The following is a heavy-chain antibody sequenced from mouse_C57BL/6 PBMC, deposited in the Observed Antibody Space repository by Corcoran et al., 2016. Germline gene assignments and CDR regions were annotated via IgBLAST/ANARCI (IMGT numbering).Heavy chain of an antibody. CDR2: INTYSGVP. V-gene: IGHV9-3*01. CDR3: ARVIGYDYDFY. D-gene: IGHD2-4*01. Sequence: QIQLVQSGPELKKPGETVKISCKASGYTFTTYGMSWVKQAPGKGLKWMGWINTYSGVPTYADDFKGRFAFSLETSASTAYLQINNLKNEDTATYFCARVIGYDYDFYWGQGTLVTVSA. CDR1: GYTFTTYG. J-gene: IGHJ3*01.